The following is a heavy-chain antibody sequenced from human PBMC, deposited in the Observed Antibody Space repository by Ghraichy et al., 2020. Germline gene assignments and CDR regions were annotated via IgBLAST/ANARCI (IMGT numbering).Heavy chain of an antibody. Sequence: ASVKVSCKASGYTFTDYCIHWVRQAPGQGLEWMGWINPKNGGTKFAQKFQDRVTMTRDTSISTAYLDLSSLRSDDTAVYYCARDTILYRSSWSGLSVEYLGQGTLVTVSS. CDR1: GYTFTDYC. V-gene: IGHV1-2*02. CDR2: INPKNGGT. D-gene: IGHD6-13*01. CDR3: ARDTILYRSSWSGLSVEY. J-gene: IGHJ4*02.